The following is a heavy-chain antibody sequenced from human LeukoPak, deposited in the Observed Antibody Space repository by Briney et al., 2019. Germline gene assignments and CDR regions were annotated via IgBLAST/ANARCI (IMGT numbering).Heavy chain of an antibody. CDR1: GRSNSLYY. CDR3: ARGQYSGSCFDN. D-gene: IGHD1-26*01. J-gene: IGHJ4*02. CDR2: IYYSGST. V-gene: IGHV4-59*07. Sequence: SDTVSLICTVWGRSNSLYYWSWTRQPRGKGLEWIGYIYYSGSTKYNPSLKSRVTISVDTSKTQFSLKLSSVTAADTAVYYCARGQYSGSCFDNWGQGSLVTVSS.